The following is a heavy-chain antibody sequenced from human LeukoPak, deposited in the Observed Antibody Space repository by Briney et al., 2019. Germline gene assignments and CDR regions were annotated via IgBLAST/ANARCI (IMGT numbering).Heavy chain of an antibody. CDR3: AREDTGSGYNNWFDP. V-gene: IGHV4-30-4*01. CDR2: IYYSGST. D-gene: IGHD3-22*01. CDR1: GGSISSGDYY. Sequence: SETLSLTCTVSGGSISSGDYYWSWIRQPPGKGLEWIGYIYYSGSTYYNPSLKSRVTISVDTSKNQFSLKPSSVTAADTAVYYCAREDTGSGYNNWFDPWGQGTLVTVSS. J-gene: IGHJ5*02.